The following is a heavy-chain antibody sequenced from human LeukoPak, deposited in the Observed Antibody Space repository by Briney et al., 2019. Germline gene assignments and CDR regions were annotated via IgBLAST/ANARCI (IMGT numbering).Heavy chain of an antibody. D-gene: IGHD1-26*01. J-gene: IGHJ4*02. V-gene: IGHV4-4*02. CDR3: SRESGAFSPFGY. CDR1: GGSISRTNW. CDR2: ISLSGRT. Sequence: SGTLSLTCDVSGGSISRTNWWSWVRQSPAQGLEWIGEISLSGRTNYNPSLQSRVTMSLDESKNQLSLDLASVTGADTAVYYCSRESGAFSPFGYWGQGTLVTVRS.